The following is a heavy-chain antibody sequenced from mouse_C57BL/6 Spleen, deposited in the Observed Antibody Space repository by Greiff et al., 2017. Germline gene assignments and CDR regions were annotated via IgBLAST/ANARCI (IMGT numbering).Heavy chain of an antibody. Sequence: VQRVESGAELVRPGASVTLSCKASGYTFTDYEMHWVKQTPVHGLEWIGAIDPETGGTAYNQKFKGKAILTADKSSSTAYMELRSLTSEDSAVYYCTRRGYGSSYFDYWGQGTTLTVSS. CDR3: TRRGYGSSYFDY. CDR1: GYTFTDYE. J-gene: IGHJ2*01. D-gene: IGHD1-1*01. V-gene: IGHV1-15*01. CDR2: IDPETGGT.